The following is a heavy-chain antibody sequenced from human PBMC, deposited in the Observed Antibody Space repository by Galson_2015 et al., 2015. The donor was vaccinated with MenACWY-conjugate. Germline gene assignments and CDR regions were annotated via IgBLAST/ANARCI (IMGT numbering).Heavy chain of an antibody. CDR3: ARALGGWDINMIRGVLDV. CDR2: VNSDGSGT. Sequence: SLRLSCAASGFTFSSYWMHWVRQAPGKGLVWVSRVNSDGSGTGYADSVKGRFTISRDNAKNMLFLQMNSLKVEDTAVYYCARALGGWDINMIRGVLDVWGKGTTVTVSA. CDR1: GFTFSSYW. V-gene: IGHV3-74*01. D-gene: IGHD3-10*01. J-gene: IGHJ6*04.